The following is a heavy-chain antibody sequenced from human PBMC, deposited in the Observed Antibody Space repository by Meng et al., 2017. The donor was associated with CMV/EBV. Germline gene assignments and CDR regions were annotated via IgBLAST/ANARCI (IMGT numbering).Heavy chain of an antibody. J-gene: IGHJ6*02. V-gene: IGHV3-30*02. CDR2: IRYDGSNK. CDR3: ARPLTNYDFWSGYYTGGGMDV. Sequence: GESLKISCAASGFTCSSYWMSWVRQAPGKGLEWVTFIRYDGSNKYYADSVKGRFTTSRDNSKNTLFLQMNSLRAEDTAVYYCARPLTNYDFWSGYYTGGGMDVWGQGTTVTVSS. D-gene: IGHD3-3*01. CDR1: GFTCSSYW.